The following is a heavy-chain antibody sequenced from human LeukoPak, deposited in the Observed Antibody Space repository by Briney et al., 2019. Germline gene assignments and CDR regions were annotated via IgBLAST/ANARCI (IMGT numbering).Heavy chain of an antibody. V-gene: IGHV3-74*01. J-gene: IGHJ4*02. D-gene: IGHD3-22*01. CDR3: AKSRADSTYYYDSSGLY. Sequence: PGGSLRLSCAASGFTFNRYWMHWVRQVPGKGLVWVSRINSDGSSTTYADSVKGRFTISRDNSKNTLYLQMNSLRAEDTAVYYCAKSRADSTYYYDSSGLYWGQGTLVTVSS. CDR2: INSDGSST. CDR1: GFTFNRYW.